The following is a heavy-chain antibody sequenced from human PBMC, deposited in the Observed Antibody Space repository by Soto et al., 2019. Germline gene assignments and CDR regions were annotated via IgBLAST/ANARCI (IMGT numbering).Heavy chain of an antibody. CDR2: IVVGSGNT. V-gene: IGHV1-58*01. Sequence: SVKVSCKASGFTFASSAVQWVRQARGQRLEWIGWIVVGSGNTNYAQKFQERVTITRDMSTSTAYMELSSLRSEDTAVYYCAATRTVAGDFDYVGQGTLVTVSS. CDR3: AATRTVAGDFDY. CDR1: GFTFASSA. J-gene: IGHJ4*02. D-gene: IGHD6-19*01.